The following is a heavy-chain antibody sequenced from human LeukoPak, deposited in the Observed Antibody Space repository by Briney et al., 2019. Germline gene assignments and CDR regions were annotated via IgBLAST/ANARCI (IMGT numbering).Heavy chain of an antibody. CDR2: ISNSGST. Sequence: SETLSLTCTASGGSISSSSHYWGWIRQPPGKGLEWIGSISNSGSTYYNPSLKSRVTISVDTSNNQFSLKLSSVTAADTAVYYCATTTIRLGYWGQGTLVTVSS. V-gene: IGHV4-39*07. D-gene: IGHD1-26*01. CDR3: ATTTIRLGY. CDR1: GGSISSSSHY. J-gene: IGHJ4*02.